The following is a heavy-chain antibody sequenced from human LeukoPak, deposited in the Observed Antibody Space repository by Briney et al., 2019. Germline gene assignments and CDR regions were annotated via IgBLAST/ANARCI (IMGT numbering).Heavy chain of an antibody. Sequence: SETLSRTCAVYGGSFSGYYGSWIRQPPGKGLEWIGEINHSGSTNYNPSLKSRVTISADTSKNQFSLKLSSVTAADTAVYYCARVGADGSGFLFDYWGQGTLVTVSS. CDR3: ARVGADGSGFLFDY. CDR1: GGSFSGYY. CDR2: INHSGST. J-gene: IGHJ4*02. D-gene: IGHD3-10*01. V-gene: IGHV4-34*01.